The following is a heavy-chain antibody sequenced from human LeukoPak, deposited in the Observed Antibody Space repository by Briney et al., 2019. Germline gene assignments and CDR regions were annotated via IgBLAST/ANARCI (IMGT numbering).Heavy chain of an antibody. J-gene: IGHJ4*02. CDR1: GYPFTDQF. CDR3: ARGELLVDY. CDR2: INPNSGDT. V-gene: IGHV1-2*02. Sequence: ASVKVSCKASGYPFTDQFINWVRQAPGRGLEWMGWINPNSGDTNYEQRFQGRVTMTRDTSISTAYMDLTRLASDDTAVYYCARGELLVDYWGQATLVTVSS. D-gene: IGHD3-10*01.